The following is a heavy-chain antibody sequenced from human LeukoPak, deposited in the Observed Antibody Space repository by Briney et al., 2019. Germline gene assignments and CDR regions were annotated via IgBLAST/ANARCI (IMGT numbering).Heavy chain of an antibody. D-gene: IGHD3-22*01. CDR1: VGTFSSYA. Sequence: SVTVSCKGSVGTFSSYALSWVRPPPAQGLEWMGGIITIIGTANNEQKFKGRVTITADESTTTAYMELSSLRSEDTAVYYCPLYYYDSSGYSSLDGWGQGTLVTVSS. J-gene: IGHJ4*01. V-gene: IGHV1-69*01. CDR2: IITIIGTA. CDR3: PLYYYDSSGYSSLDG.